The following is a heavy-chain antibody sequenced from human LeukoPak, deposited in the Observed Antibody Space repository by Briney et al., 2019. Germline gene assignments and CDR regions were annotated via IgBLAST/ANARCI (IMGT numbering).Heavy chain of an antibody. J-gene: IGHJ4*02. V-gene: IGHV3-11*04. D-gene: IGHD3-10*01. Sequence: PGGSLRLSCAASGYTFRDYYMSWIRQAPGKGLEWVSYISSRGNLIYYADSVKGRFTISRDNAKNSLYLQMNSLRAEDTAVYYCARAYYYGSGSYFFPPDYWGQGTLVTVSS. CDR3: ARAYYYGSGSYFFPPDY. CDR1: GYTFRDYY. CDR2: ISSRGNLI.